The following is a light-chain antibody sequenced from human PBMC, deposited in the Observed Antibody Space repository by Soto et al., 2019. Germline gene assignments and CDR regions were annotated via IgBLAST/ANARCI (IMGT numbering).Light chain of an antibody. CDR3: QSYDSSTPAV. CDR2: EDN. Sequence: NFLLTQPHSVSESPGKTVTISCTRSSGSIASNYVQWYQQRPGSAPTTVIYEDNQRPSGVPVRFSGSIDSSSNSASLTISGLKTEDEADYYCQSYDSSTPAVFGGGTQLTVL. V-gene: IGLV6-57*04. CDR1: SGSIASNY. J-gene: IGLJ7*01.